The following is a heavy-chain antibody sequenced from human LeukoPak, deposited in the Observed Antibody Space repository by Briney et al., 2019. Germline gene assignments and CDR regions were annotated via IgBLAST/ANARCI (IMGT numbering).Heavy chain of an antibody. V-gene: IGHV4-34*01. CDR1: GGSFSCYY. CDR3: ARGGYCSSTSCQIDY. D-gene: IGHD2-2*01. J-gene: IGHJ4*02. Sequence: PSETLSLNCAVYGGSFSCYYWSWIRQPPGKGLEWIGEINHSGSTNYNPSLKSRVTISVDTSKNQFSLKLSSVTAVDTAVYYCARGGYCSSTSCQIDYWGQGTLVTVSS. CDR2: INHSGST.